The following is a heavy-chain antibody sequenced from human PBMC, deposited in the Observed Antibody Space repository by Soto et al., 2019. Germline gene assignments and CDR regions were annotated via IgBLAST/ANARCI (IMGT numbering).Heavy chain of an antibody. CDR2: IDPSDSYT. J-gene: IGHJ6*02. CDR3: ARREYCSSTSCYYYYYYGMDV. D-gene: IGHD2-2*01. Sequence: XESLKVSCKCSGYSFTSYWSSLVLQMPGKGLEWMGRIDPSDSYTNYSPSFQGHVAISADKSISTAYLQWSSLKASDTAMYYCARREYCSSTSCYYYYYYGMDVWGQGTTVTVSS. CDR1: GYSFTSYW. V-gene: IGHV5-10-1*01.